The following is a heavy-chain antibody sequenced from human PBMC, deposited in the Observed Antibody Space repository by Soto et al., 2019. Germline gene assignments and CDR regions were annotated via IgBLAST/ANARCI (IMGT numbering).Heavy chain of an antibody. CDR1: GGSFSGYY. Sequence: PSETLSLTCAVYGGSFSGYYWSWIRQPPGKGLEWIGEINHSGSTNYNPSLKSRVTISVDTSKNQFSLKLSSVTAADTAVYYCARGQPPYYDFWSGYYPLSAYYYYMDVWGKGTTVTVSS. CDR3: ARGQPPYYDFWSGYYPLSAYYYYMDV. J-gene: IGHJ6*03. V-gene: IGHV4-34*01. CDR2: INHSGST. D-gene: IGHD3-3*01.